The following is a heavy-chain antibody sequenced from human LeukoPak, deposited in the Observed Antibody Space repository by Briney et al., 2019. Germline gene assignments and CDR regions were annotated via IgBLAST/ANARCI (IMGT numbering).Heavy chain of an antibody. CDR2: IWYDGSNK. J-gene: IGHJ4*02. V-gene: IGHV3-33*01. Sequence: GGSLRLSCAASGFTFSSYGMHWVRQAPGEGLEWVAVIWYDGSNKYYADSVKGRFTISRDNSKNTLYLQMNSLRAEDTAVYYCARGLGYYYDSSGYGGFDYWGQGTLVTVSS. CDR1: GFTFSSYG. CDR3: ARGLGYYYDSSGYGGFDY. D-gene: IGHD3-22*01.